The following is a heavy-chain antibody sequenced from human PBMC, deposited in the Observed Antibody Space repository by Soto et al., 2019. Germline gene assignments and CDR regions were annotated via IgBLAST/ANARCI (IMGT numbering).Heavy chain of an antibody. CDR1: GFTFSRYW. V-gene: IGHV3-23*01. CDR3: AKIDYDPRNWYFDL. Sequence: SLRLSCAASGFTFSRYWMHWVRQAPGKGLEWVSAISGSGGSTYYADSVKGRFTISRDNSKNTLYLQMNSLRAEDTAVYYCAKIDYDPRNWYFDLWGRGTLVTVSS. D-gene: IGHD4-17*01. CDR2: ISGSGGST. J-gene: IGHJ2*01.